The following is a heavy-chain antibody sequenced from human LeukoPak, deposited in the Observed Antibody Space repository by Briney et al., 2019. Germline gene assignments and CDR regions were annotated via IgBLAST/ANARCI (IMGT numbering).Heavy chain of an antibody. D-gene: IGHD4-17*01. CDR3: ARLSNDYGDHEEHH. V-gene: IGHV4-39*02. CDR1: GGPISNSGYY. CDR2: IFYSGRT. Sequence: PSETLSLTCSVSGGPISNSGYYWGWIRQPPGKGLDWIGAIFYSGRTYYNPSLKSRVTISVDTSMNHFPLRLSSVTAADTAVYYCARLSNDYGDHEEHHWGQGTLVTVSS. J-gene: IGHJ5*02.